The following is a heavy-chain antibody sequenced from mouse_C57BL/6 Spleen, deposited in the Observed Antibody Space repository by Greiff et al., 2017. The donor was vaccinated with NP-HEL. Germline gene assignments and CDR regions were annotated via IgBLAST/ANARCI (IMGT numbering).Heavy chain of an antibody. Sequence: VQLQQSGPELVKPGASVKISCKASGYSFTSYYIHWVKQRPGQGLEWIGWIYPGSGNTKYNEKFKGKATLTADTSSSTAYMQLSSLTSEDSAVYYCARSYSNPYYAMDYWGQGTSVTVSS. CDR3: ARSYSNPYYAMDY. J-gene: IGHJ4*01. V-gene: IGHV1-66*01. D-gene: IGHD2-5*01. CDR1: GYSFTSYY. CDR2: IYPGSGNT.